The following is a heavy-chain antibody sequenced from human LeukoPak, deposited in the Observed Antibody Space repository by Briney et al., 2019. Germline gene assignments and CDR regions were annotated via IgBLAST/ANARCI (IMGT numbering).Heavy chain of an antibody. D-gene: IGHD2-21*02. CDR3: ARHPRGYCGGDCYWGFDY. J-gene: IGHJ4*02. CDR2: IYPGDSDT. CDR1: GNSFTSHW. Sequence: GESLKISCKGSGNSFTSHWIGWVRQMPGKGLEWMGIIYPGDSDTRYSPSFQGQVTISADKSISTAYLQWSSLQASDTAVYYCARHPRGYCGGDCYWGFDYWGQGTLVTVSS. V-gene: IGHV5-51*01.